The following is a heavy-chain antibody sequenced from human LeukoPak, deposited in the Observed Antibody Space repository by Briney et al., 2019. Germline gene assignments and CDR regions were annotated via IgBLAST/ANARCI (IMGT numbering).Heavy chain of an antibody. CDR2: IKQDGSVK. D-gene: IGHD6-13*01. V-gene: IGHV3-7*03. CDR3: AKDIAAADNTFDY. J-gene: IGHJ4*02. CDR1: GITFSDYW. Sequence: PGGSLRLSCAASGITFSDYWMTWVRQAPGKGLEWVANIKQDGSVKQYLGSVKGRLTISRDNAKNSLYLETNSLRAEDTALYYCAKDIAAADNTFDYWGQGTLVTVSS.